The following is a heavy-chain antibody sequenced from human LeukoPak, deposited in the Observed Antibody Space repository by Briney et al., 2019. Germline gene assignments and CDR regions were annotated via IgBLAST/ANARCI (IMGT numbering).Heavy chain of an antibody. J-gene: IGHJ4*02. CDR3: ARGYPYDSSGPNFDY. V-gene: IGHV4-39*07. D-gene: IGHD3-22*01. Sequence: SETLSLTCTVSGASITSSNYYWLWLRQPPGKGLEWIGSIYYTGITYYNLSLKSRVTISVDTSKYQCSLRLSSVTAADTAVYYCARGYPYDSSGPNFDYWGQGTLVTVSS. CDR2: IYYTGIT. CDR1: GASITSSNYY.